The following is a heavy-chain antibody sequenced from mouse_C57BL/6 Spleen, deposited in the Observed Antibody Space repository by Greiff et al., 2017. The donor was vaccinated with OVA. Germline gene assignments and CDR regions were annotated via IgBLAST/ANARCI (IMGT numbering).Heavy chain of an antibody. CDR2: INYDGSST. V-gene: IGHV5-16*01. Sequence: EVKLVESEGGLVQPGSSMKLSCTASGFTFSDYYMAWVRQVPEKGLEWVANINYDGSSTYYLDSLKSRFIISRDNAKNILYLQMSSLKSEDTATYYCAREREERYAMDYWGQGTSVTVSS. CDR1: GFTFSDYY. J-gene: IGHJ4*01. CDR3: AREREERYAMDY.